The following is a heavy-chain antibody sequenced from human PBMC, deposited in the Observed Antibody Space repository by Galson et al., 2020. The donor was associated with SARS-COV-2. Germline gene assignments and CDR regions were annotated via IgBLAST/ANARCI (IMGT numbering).Heavy chain of an antibody. CDR1: GGSISSSSYY. D-gene: IGHD5-18*01. CDR3: ARAFRGYSYDDAFDI. J-gene: IGHJ3*02. CDR2: IYYSGST. V-gene: IGHV4-39*01. Sequence: SETLSLTCTVSGGSISSSSYYWGWIRQPPGKGLEWIGSIYYSGSTYYNPSLKSRVTISVDTSKNQFSLKLSSVTAADTAVYCCARAFRGYSYDDAFDIWGQGTMVTVSS.